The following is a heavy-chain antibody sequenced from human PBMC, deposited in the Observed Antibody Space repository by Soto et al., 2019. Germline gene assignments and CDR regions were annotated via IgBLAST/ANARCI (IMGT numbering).Heavy chain of an antibody. CDR1: GASVTGTTYY. Sequence: ASETLSLTCSVSGASVTGTTYYWGWIRQSPGKGLEWIGNIYHNGRTDYNPSLKNRVAISIDASKTQFSLRLTSVTAADTAMYYCVRQVTGTRRFKWFDPWGQGTLVTSPQ. CDR3: VRQVTGTRRFKWFDP. CDR2: IYHNGRT. V-gene: IGHV4-39*01. J-gene: IGHJ5*02. D-gene: IGHD1-7*01.